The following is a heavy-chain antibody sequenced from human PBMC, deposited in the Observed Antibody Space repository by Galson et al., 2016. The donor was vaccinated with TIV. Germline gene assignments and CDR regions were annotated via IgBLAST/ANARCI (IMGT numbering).Heavy chain of an antibody. Sequence: TLSLTCAVSGYSIKSGYYWSWLRQQSGEGLEWIAYIHSSGITYYNPSLKSRVTSSVETSKSQFSLNLSSVTAADTAVYFCARLFFFDTRNVLVGAFDVWGHGTMVSVSS. J-gene: IGHJ3*01. V-gene: IGHV4-31*11. CDR2: IHSSGIT. CDR1: GYSIKSGYY. D-gene: IGHD3-22*01. CDR3: ARLFFFDTRNVLVGAFDV.